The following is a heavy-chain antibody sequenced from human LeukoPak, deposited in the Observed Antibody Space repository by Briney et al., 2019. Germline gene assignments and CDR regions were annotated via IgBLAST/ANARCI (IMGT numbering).Heavy chain of an antibody. D-gene: IGHD1-26*01. CDR1: GGSISSYY. V-gene: IGHV4-59*08. CDR3: ARHSMYSGSPNDAFDI. CDR2: IYYSGST. J-gene: IGHJ3*02. Sequence: SETLSLTCTVSGGSISSYYWSWIRQPPGKGLEWIGYIYYSGSTNYNPSLKSRVTISVDTSKNQFSLKLSSVTAADTAVYYCARHSMYSGSPNDAFDIWGQGTMVTVSS.